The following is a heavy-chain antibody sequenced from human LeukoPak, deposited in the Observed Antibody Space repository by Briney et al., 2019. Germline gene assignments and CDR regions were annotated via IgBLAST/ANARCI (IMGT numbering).Heavy chain of an antibody. CDR1: GGTFSSYT. D-gene: IGHD2-2*01. Sequence: SVKLSCKASGGTFSSYTISWVRQAPGQGLEWMGRIIPILGIANYAQKFQGRVTITADKSTSTAYMELSSLRSEDTAVYYCARLVGYRVVPAAMGYFDLWGRGTLVTVSS. CDR2: IIPILGIA. V-gene: IGHV1-69*02. CDR3: ARLVGYRVVPAAMGYFDL. J-gene: IGHJ2*01.